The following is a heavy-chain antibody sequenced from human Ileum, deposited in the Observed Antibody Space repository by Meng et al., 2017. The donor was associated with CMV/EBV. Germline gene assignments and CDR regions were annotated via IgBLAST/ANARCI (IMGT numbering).Heavy chain of an antibody. V-gene: IGHV1-69*06. CDR3: ATGGAAQSSTNRNHFDY. Sequence: SVKVSCKVSGDTFNNYAISWVRQAPGQGLEWVGGIVPIVTTTNYAQKFQGRVTITADKSTSTAYMELSSLRSEDTAVYFCATGGAAQSSTNRNHFDYWGQGTLVTVPQ. CDR2: IVPIVTTT. CDR1: GDTFNNYA. J-gene: IGHJ4*02. D-gene: IGHD1-26*01.